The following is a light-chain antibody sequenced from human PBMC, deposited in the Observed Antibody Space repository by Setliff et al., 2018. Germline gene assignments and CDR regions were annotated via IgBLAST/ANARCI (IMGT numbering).Light chain of an antibody. CDR2: DVS. Sequence: QSALTQPASVSGSPGQSVTISCTGTNNDVGAYNYVSWYQQHPGKAPKFMIYDVSKRSSGASDRFSSSKSGNTASLTISGLQAEDEADYYCCSYAGGSTDVFGTGTKVTVL. CDR1: NNDVGAYNY. V-gene: IGLV2-23*02. J-gene: IGLJ1*01. CDR3: CSYAGGSTDV.